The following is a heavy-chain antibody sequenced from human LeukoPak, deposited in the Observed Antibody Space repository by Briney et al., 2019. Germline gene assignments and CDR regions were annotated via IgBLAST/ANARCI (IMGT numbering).Heavy chain of an antibody. D-gene: IGHD3-3*01. CDR2: ISSSSSYI. CDR1: GFTFSSYS. V-gene: IGHV3-21*01. J-gene: IGHJ6*02. CDR3: ARNYDGRYYDFWSGYSHYYYYYGMDV. Sequence: MAGGSLRLSCAASGFTFSSYSMNWVRQAPGKGLEWVSSISSSSSYIYYADSVKGRFTISRDNAKNSLYLQMNSLRAEDTAVYYCARNYDGRYYDFWSGYSHYYYYYGMDVWGQGTTVTVSS.